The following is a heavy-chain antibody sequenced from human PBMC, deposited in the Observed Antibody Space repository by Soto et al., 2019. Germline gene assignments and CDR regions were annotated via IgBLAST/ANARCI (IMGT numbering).Heavy chain of an antibody. CDR1: GFTLSSYA. J-gene: IGHJ4*02. Sequence: GGSLRLSCAASGFTLSSYAMSWVRQCPGKGLEWVSVISGGGDNTYYADSVKGRFTISRDNSKNTLYLQMNSLRAEDTAVYYCAKGPDSGSYLWDYWGQGTLVTVSS. CDR2: ISGGGDNT. V-gene: IGHV3-23*01. CDR3: AKGPDSGSYLWDY. D-gene: IGHD1-26*01.